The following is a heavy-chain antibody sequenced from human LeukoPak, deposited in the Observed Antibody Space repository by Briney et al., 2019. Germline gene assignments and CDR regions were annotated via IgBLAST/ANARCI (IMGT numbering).Heavy chain of an antibody. V-gene: IGHV3-33*01. CDR3: ARDPLTMVTVSYFDY. Sequence: GGSLRLSCAASGFTFSSYGMHWVRQAPGKGLEWVAVIWYDGSNKYYADSVKGRFTISSDNSKNTLYLQMNSLRAEDTAVYYCARDPLTMVTVSYFDYWGQGTLVTVSS. D-gene: IGHD4-17*01. J-gene: IGHJ4*02. CDR1: GFTFSSYG. CDR2: IWYDGSNK.